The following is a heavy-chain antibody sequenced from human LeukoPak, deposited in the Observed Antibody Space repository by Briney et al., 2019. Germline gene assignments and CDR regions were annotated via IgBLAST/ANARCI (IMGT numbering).Heavy chain of an antibody. Sequence: GGSLRLSCAVSGVIFSSYGMSWVRQAPGKGLEWVSAISGSGGSTYYADSVKGRFTISRDNSKKTLHLQLNSLRAEDTAVYYCAKAVSLRYYFDYWGQGTLVTVSS. V-gene: IGHV3-23*01. CDR2: ISGSGGST. J-gene: IGHJ4*02. CDR1: GVIFSSYG. D-gene: IGHD3-16*01. CDR3: AKAVSLRYYFDY.